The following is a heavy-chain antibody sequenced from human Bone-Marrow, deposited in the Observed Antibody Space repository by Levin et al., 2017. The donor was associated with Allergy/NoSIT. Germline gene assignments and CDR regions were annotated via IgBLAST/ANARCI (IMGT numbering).Heavy chain of an antibody. J-gene: IGHJ4*02. CDR3: ARELYSSSWGLFDY. CDR1: GFTFSSYW. V-gene: IGHV3-74*01. Sequence: GESLKISCAASGFTFSSYWMHWVRQAPGKGLVWVSRINSDGSSTSYADSVKGRFTISRDNAKNTLYLQMNSLRAEDTAVYYCARELYSSSWGLFDYWGQGTLVTVSS. D-gene: IGHD6-13*01. CDR2: INSDGSST.